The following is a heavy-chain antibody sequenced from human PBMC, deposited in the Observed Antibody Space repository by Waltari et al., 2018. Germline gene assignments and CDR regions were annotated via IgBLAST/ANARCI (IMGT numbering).Heavy chain of an antibody. J-gene: IGHJ3*02. CDR2: INHRGRT. CDR1: GGSFSTYY. D-gene: IGHD3-16*02. Sequence: QVQLQQWGAGLLKPSETLSLTCAVYGGSFSTYYWSWIRQPPGKGLEWSGEINHRGRTNCSPSLRSGVTISGDTAKNQVSLKLSSVTAAEPAVYYWARVAGVITFGGVIVRRPGNAFDIWGQGTMVTVSS. CDR3: ARVAGVITFGGVIVRRPGNAFDI. V-gene: IGHV4-34*01.